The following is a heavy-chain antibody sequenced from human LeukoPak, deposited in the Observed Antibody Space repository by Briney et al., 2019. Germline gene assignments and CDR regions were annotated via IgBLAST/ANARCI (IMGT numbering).Heavy chain of an antibody. J-gene: IGHJ6*02. D-gene: IGHD6-19*01. CDR1: GYTFTGYY. CDR3: ASPVAVALYYYGMDV. CDR2: INPNSGGT. V-gene: IGHV1-2*02. Sequence: ASVKVSCKASGYTFTGYYMHWVRQAPGQGLEWMGWINPNSGGTNYAQKFQGRVTMTRDTSISTAYMELSRLRSDDTAVYYCASPVAVALYYYGMDVWGQGTTVTVSS.